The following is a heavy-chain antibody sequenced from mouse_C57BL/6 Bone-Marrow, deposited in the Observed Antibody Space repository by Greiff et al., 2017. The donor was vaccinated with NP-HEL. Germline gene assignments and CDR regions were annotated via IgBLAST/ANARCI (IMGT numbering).Heavy chain of an antibody. J-gene: IGHJ1*03. D-gene: IGHD1-1*01. V-gene: IGHV1-26*01. Sequence: EVQLQQSGPELVKPGASVKISCKASGYTFTDYYMNWVKQSHGQSLEWIGDINPNNGGTSYNQKFKGKATLTVDKSSSTAYMELRSLTSEDSAVYYCARHYGDVWGTGTTVTVSS. CDR2: INPNNGGT. CDR3: ARHYGDV. CDR1: GYTFTDYY.